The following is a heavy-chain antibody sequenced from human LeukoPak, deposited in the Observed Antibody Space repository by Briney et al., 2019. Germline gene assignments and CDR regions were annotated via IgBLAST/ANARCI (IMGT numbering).Heavy chain of an antibody. Sequence: GGSLRLSCAASGFTFSTYAMNWVRQAPGKGLEWVSYISSSGNSIHYADSVRGRFAISRDNAKNSLDLQMNSLRAEDTAVYYCARDRDSATWDDMDVWGQGTTVTVSS. D-gene: IGHD1-26*01. CDR3: ARDRDSATWDDMDV. CDR1: GFTFSTYA. CDR2: ISSSGNSI. V-gene: IGHV3-48*03. J-gene: IGHJ6*02.